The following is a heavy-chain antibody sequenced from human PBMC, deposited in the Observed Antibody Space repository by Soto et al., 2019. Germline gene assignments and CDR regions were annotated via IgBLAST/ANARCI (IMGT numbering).Heavy chain of an antibody. D-gene: IGHD4-17*01. CDR3: AHCTLHDYGDYDPGTSHVFDS. CDR2: IYGDYDK. J-gene: IGHJ4*02. CDR1: GFSLSNSGVG. V-gene: IGHV2-5*02. Sequence: QITLKASGPSPVKPTQPLTVTCTFSGFSLSNSGVGVAWIRQPPGKALEWLALIYGDYDKRYSPSLKTSLTITKDTSKNQVVLTMTNMDPVDTATYYCAHCTLHDYGDYDPGTSHVFDSWGQGTLVTVSS.